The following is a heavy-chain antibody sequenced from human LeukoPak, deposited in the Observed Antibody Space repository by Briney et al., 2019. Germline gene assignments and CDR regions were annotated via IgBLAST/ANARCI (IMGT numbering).Heavy chain of an antibody. CDR1: GGSISSSSYY. Sequence: SETLSLTCTVSGGSISSSSYYWGWIRQPPGKGLEWIGSIYYSGSIYYNPSLKSRVTISVDTSENQFSLKLSSETAADTAVYYCANDYYDSSGYWYFDLWGRGTLVTVSS. V-gene: IGHV4-39*01. D-gene: IGHD3-22*01. CDR2: IYYSGSI. CDR3: ANDYYDSSGYWYFDL. J-gene: IGHJ2*01.